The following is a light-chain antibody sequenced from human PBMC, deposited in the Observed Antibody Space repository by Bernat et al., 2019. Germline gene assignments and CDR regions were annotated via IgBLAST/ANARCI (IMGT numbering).Light chain of an antibody. Sequence: SYELTQPPSVSVSPGQTARITCSGDALPNQYSFWYQQKPGRAPVVVIYKDTERPSGIPERFSDSSSGTTVTLTISGVQAEDGADYYCQSADSSGTWVFGGGTKLTVL. CDR1: ALPNQY. V-gene: IGLV3-25*03. CDR3: QSADSSGTWV. J-gene: IGLJ3*02. CDR2: KDT.